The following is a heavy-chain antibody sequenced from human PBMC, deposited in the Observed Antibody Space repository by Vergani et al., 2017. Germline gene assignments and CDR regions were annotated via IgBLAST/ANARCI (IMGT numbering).Heavy chain of an antibody. CDR1: GGSISRNDYY. J-gene: IGHJ4*02. V-gene: IGHV4-30-4*08. CDR2: IYYSGST. Sequence: QVQLQESGPGLVKPSQTLSLTCSVSGGSISRNDYYWSWIRQPPGKGLEWLGYIYYSGSTYYNPSLKSRLTMSVDTSKNQFSLELSSVTASETAMYYGASKPTGTTWYSVKYYFDFWGQGTLVAASS. D-gene: IGHD6-13*01. CDR3: ASKPTGTTWYSVKYYFDF.